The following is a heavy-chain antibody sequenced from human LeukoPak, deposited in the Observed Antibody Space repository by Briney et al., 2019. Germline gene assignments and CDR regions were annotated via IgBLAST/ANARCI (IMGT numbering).Heavy chain of an antibody. CDR3: AKDRTSGRKLVYGILDY. CDR1: GFTFSSYA. V-gene: IGHV3-23*01. CDR2: ISGSGGST. J-gene: IGHJ4*02. D-gene: IGHD4-17*01. Sequence: GGSLRLSCAASGFTFSSYAMSWVRQAPGKGLEWVSAISGSGGSTYYADSVKGRFTISRDNSKNTLYLQMNSLRAEDTAVYYCAKDRTSGRKLVYGILDYWGQGTLVTVSS.